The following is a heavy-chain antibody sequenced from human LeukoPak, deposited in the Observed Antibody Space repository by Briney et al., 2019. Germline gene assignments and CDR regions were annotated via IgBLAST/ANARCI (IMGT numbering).Heavy chain of an antibody. J-gene: IGHJ6*02. V-gene: IGHV3-66*04. CDR1: GFTISSSH. CDR2: IYSDGRT. CDR3: VRPKHSSISWLHYGMDV. Sequence: GGSLRLSCAASGFTISSSHLTWVRQAPGKRLEWISLIYSDGRTYYADSVRGRCTISRDNSKNTLYLQMNSLRVEDTAVFYCVRPKHSSISWLHYGMDVWGQGTTVIVSS. D-gene: IGHD3-3*02.